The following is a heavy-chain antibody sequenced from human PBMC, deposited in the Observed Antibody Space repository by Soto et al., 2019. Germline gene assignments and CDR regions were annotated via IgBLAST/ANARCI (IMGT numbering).Heavy chain of an antibody. D-gene: IGHD1-26*01. Sequence: GSGPTLVNPTQTLTLTCTFSGFSLSSIGVAVGWIRQPPGKALEWLALLYWNDDRRYSPSLKSRLIITKDTSKNQVVLTMTNMDPADTATYYCAHSASVPCCYYFDSWGQGTLVTVSS. CDR2: LYWNDDR. V-gene: IGHV2-5*01. J-gene: IGHJ4*02. CDR3: AHSASVPCCYYFDS. CDR1: GFSLSSIGVA.